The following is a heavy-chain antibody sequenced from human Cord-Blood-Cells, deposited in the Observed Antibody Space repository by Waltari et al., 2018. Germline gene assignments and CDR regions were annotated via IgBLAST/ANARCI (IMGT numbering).Heavy chain of an antibody. J-gene: IGHJ4*02. CDR2: ISYEGSNK. Sequence: QVQLVESGGGVVQPGRSLRLSCAASGFTFSSYGMHWVRQAPGKGLGWVAGISYEGSNKYYADSVKGRFTISRDNSKNTLYLQMNSLRAEDTAVYYCAKDRSSSFDYWGQGTLVTVSS. V-gene: IGHV3-30*18. D-gene: IGHD6-13*01. CDR1: GFTFSSYG. CDR3: AKDRSSSFDY.